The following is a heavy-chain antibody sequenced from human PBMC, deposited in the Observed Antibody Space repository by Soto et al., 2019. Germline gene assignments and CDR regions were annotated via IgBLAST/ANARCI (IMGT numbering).Heavy chain of an antibody. CDR3: ATDPSYCSRDSCYSAYYDMDD. J-gene: IGHJ6*02. CDR2: ISYNGVNT. V-gene: IGHV3-30-3*01. D-gene: IGHD2-15*01. Sequence: QVQLVESGGGVVQPGRSLRLSCAASGFTFRNYAMHWVRQAPGKGLDWVARISYNGVNTYYADSVKGRFTIYRDNFENTLHLPMTTLTAEDTAVYYCATDPSYCSRDSCYSAYYDMDDCGQQTTLTVSS. CDR1: GFTFRNYA.